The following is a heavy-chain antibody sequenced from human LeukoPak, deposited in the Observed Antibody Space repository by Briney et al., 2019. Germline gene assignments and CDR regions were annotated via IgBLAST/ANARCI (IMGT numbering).Heavy chain of an antibody. D-gene: IGHD3-10*01. CDR2: INPNSGGT. Sequence: ASVTVSCTASGYTFTGYYMHWVRQAPGQGLEWMGWINPNSGGTNYAQKFQGRVTMTRDTSISTAYMELSRLRSDDTAVYYCARYDGGSGPFDYWGQGTLVTVSS. CDR1: GYTFTGYY. CDR3: ARYDGGSGPFDY. J-gene: IGHJ4*02. V-gene: IGHV1-2*02.